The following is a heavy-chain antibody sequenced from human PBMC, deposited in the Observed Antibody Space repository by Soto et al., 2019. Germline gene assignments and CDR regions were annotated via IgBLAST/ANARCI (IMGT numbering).Heavy chain of an antibody. J-gene: IGHJ4*02. D-gene: IGHD1-26*01. CDR3: ANGVYCGQFVPDCFHY. V-gene: IGHV1-18*01. CDR2: ISIYKGDT. CDR1: AYPFSGDG. Sequence: QVLLVQSGTEVKKPGASVRVSCKGSAYPFSGDGLNWVRQAPGQGLEWMGWISIYKGDTHSAQQLQGRVTMTIDTSTTTAYMEVRSMSSDDTAVDYCANGVYCGQFVPDCFHYWGQGTRVIAS.